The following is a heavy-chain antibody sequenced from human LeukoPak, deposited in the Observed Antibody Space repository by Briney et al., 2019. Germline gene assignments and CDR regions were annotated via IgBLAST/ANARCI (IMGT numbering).Heavy chain of an antibody. V-gene: IGHV1-8*01. CDR3: ARVAVGYCSSTSCLDYFDY. CDR1: GYTFTSYD. D-gene: IGHD2-2*01. J-gene: IGHJ4*02. CDR2: MNPNSGNT. Sequence: ASVEVSCKASGYTFTSYDINWVRQATGQGLEWMGWMNPNSGNTGYAQKLQGRVTMTTDTSTSTAYMELRSLRSDDTAVYYCARVAVGYCSSTSCLDYFDYWGQGTLVTVSS.